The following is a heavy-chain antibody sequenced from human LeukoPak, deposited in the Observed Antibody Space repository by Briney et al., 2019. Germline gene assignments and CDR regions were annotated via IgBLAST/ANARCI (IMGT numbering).Heavy chain of an antibody. CDR2: INHSGST. CDR1: GGSLSSYY. CDR3: ARVGYGSGSYYVSY. J-gene: IGHJ4*02. Sequence: SETLPLTCAVYGGSLSSYYWSWIRQPPGKGLEWIGEINHSGSTNYNPSLKSRVTISVDTSKNQFSLKLSSVTAADTAVYYCARVGYGSGSYYVSYWGQGTLVTVSS. V-gene: IGHV4-34*01. D-gene: IGHD3-10*01.